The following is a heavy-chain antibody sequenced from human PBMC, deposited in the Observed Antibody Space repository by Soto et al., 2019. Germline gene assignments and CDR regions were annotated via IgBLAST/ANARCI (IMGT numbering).Heavy chain of an antibody. J-gene: IGHJ4*02. CDR3: ARLGTPDYIMSGHFDS. CDR1: GGSISSSSSY. Sequence: PSETLSLTCTVSGGSISSSSSYWGWIRQPPGKGLEWIGSIYYSGSTYYNPSLKSRVNTLQDTSKNQFSLNLPSMTAADTAVYYCARLGTPDYIMSGHFDSWGQGTLVTVSS. D-gene: IGHD4-4*01. CDR2: IYYSGST. V-gene: IGHV4-39*01.